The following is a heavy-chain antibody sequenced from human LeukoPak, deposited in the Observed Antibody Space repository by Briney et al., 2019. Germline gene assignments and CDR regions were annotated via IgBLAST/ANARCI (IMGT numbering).Heavy chain of an antibody. D-gene: IGHD3-3*01. CDR2: ISWNSGSI. CDR1: GFTFDDYA. Sequence: GGSLRLSCAASGFTFDDYAMHWVRQAPGKGLEWVSGISWNSGSIGYADSVKGRFTISRDNAKNSLYLQMNSLRAEDTAVYYCANSFGVVKCFQHWGQGTLVTVSS. J-gene: IGHJ1*01. V-gene: IGHV3-9*01. CDR3: ANSFGVVKCFQH.